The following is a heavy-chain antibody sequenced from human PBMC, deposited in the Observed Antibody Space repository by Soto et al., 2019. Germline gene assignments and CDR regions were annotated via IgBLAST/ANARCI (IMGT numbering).Heavy chain of an antibody. CDR1: GGTFSSYA. CDR3: ARDCSGLS. V-gene: IGHV1-69*12. D-gene: IGHD6-19*01. J-gene: IGHJ5*02. CDR2: SIPIFGTA. Sequence: QVQLVQSGAEVKKPGSSVKVSCKASGGTFSSYAISWVRQAPGQGLEWMGGSIPIFGTANYAQKIQGRVTSAADESTSTAYTELSSLRSEDTAVYYCARDCSGLSWGQGTLVTVSS.